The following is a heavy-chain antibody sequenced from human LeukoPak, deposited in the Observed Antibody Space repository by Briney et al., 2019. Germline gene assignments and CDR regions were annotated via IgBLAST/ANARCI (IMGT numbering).Heavy chain of an antibody. D-gene: IGHD2-15*01. Sequence: ASVKVSCKASGGTFSSYAISWVRQAPGQGLEWMGGIIPIFGTANYAQKFQGRVTITADKSTSTAYMELRSLRSDDTAVYYCARVEVVAATYRYWGQGTLVTVSS. CDR2: IIPIFGTA. J-gene: IGHJ4*02. CDR1: GGTFSSYA. CDR3: ARVEVVAATYRY. V-gene: IGHV1-69*06.